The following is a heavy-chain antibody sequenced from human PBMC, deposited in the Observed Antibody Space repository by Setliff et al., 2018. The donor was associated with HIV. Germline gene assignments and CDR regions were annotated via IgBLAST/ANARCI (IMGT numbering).Heavy chain of an antibody. CDR1: GFNFEDYG. J-gene: IGHJ5*02. D-gene: IGHD3-10*01. Sequence: PGGSLRLSCVASGFNFEDYGMAWFRQTAGKGLEWVSAITWSGDRADYADSVKGRFTISRDNSGNTLHLQMNSLRAEDTAVYYCARGIGRSWSLGPWGQGTLVTVSS. V-gene: IGHV3-20*04. CDR3: ARGIGRSWSLGP. CDR2: ITWSGDRA.